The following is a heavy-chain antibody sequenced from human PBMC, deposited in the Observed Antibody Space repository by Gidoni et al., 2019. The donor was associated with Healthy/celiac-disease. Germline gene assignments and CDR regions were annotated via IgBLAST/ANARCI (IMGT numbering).Heavy chain of an antibody. CDR2: ISSSSSYI. Sequence: EVQLVESGGGLVKPGGSLRLSCAASGFTFSSYSMNWVRQAPGKGLEWVSSISSSSSYIYYADSVKGRFTISRDNAKNSLYLQMNSLRAEDTAVYYCARDIVVVVAATPSAFDIWGQGTMVTVSS. V-gene: IGHV3-21*01. J-gene: IGHJ3*02. CDR3: ARDIVVVVAATPSAFDI. D-gene: IGHD2-15*01. CDR1: GFTFSSYS.